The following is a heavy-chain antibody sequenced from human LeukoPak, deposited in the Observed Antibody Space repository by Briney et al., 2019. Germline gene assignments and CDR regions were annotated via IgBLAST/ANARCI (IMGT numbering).Heavy chain of an antibody. CDR1: GGSISSGSYY. CDR2: FFYSGST. V-gene: IGHV4-39*01. D-gene: IGHD5-12*01. Sequence: SETLSLTCTVSGGSISSGSYYWSWIRQPPGKGLEWLGSFFYSGSTYYKPSLKGRVTISVDTSKNQFSLKLSSVTAADTAMYYCAKSNGYGLIDYWGQGTLVTVSS. CDR3: AKSNGYGLIDY. J-gene: IGHJ4*02.